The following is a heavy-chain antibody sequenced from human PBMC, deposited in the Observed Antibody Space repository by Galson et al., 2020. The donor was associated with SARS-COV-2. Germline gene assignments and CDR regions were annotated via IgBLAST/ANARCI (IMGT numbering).Heavy chain of an antibody. CDR3: ARDELQTLPVRSEVSYSGVVIGIDY. D-gene: IGHD3-3*01. V-gene: IGHV3-30*09. CDR1: GFTFSRYP. CDR2: ISYDGSHT. Sequence: GESLKISCTASGFTFSRYPMYWVRQTPGKGLEWVAIISYDGSHTYFADSVRGRFAISRDNSKNTLSLEMNGLRPEDTAVYYCARDELQTLPVRSEVSYSGVVIGIDYWGQGTSVTVSS. J-gene: IGHJ4*02.